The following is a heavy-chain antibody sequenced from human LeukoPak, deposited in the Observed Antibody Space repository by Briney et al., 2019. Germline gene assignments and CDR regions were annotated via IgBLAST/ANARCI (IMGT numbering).Heavy chain of an antibody. J-gene: IGHJ4*02. CDR2: IYYSGST. Sequence: SETLSLTCTVSGGSISSYYWSWIRQPPGKGLEWIGYIYYSGSTNYNPSLKSRVTISVDTSKNQFSLKLSSVTAADTAVYYCARLVFGFPGSTLFDYWGQGTLVTVSS. CDR1: GGSISSYY. CDR3: ARLVFGFPGSTLFDY. V-gene: IGHV4-59*08. D-gene: IGHD3-10*01.